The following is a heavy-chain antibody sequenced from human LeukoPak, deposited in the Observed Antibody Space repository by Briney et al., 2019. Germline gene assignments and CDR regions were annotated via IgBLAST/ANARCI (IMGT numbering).Heavy chain of an antibody. J-gene: IGHJ4*02. V-gene: IGHV4-59*01. D-gene: IGHD4-17*01. Sequence: PSETLSLTCTVSGGSISSYYWSWIRQPPGKGLEWIGYIYYSGTTNYNPSLKSRVAISVDTSKNQFSLKLTSVTAADTAMYYCVRDKGDVTRASSERFDYWGQGTLVTVSS. CDR1: GGSISSYY. CDR2: IYYSGTT. CDR3: VRDKGDVTRASSERFDY.